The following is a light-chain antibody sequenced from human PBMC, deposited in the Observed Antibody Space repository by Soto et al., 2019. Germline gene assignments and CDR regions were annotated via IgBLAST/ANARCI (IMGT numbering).Light chain of an antibody. J-gene: IGKJ1*01. Sequence: DIQMTQSPSTLSASVGDRVTITCRASQSISDWLAWYQQKPGKAPKLLIYKASSLESGVPSRFSGSGSGTDFTLTISSLHPDDFATYYCQQYNSYSRTFGLGTKVEV. CDR3: QQYNSYSRT. CDR2: KAS. CDR1: QSISDW. V-gene: IGKV1-5*03.